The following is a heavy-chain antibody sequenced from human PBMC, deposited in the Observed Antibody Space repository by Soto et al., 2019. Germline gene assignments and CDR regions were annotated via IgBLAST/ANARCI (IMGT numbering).Heavy chain of an antibody. D-gene: IGHD2-2*01. CDR2: ISSSSYI. J-gene: IGHJ3*02. Sequence: GGSLRLSCAASGFTFSSYSMNWVRPAPGKGLEWVSSISSSSYIYYADSVKGRFTISRDNAKNSLYLQMNSLRAEDTAVYYWAREPRTVVVAAADAFDIWGQGTMVTVSS. CDR3: AREPRTVVVAAADAFDI. V-gene: IGHV3-21*01. CDR1: GFTFSSYS.